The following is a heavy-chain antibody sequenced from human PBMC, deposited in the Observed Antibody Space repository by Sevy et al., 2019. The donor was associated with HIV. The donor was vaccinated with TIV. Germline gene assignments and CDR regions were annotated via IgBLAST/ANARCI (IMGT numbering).Heavy chain of an antibody. J-gene: IGHJ6*02. D-gene: IGHD3-3*01. V-gene: IGHV3-9*01. Sequence: GGSLRLSCAASGFTFDDYAMHWVRQAPGKGLEWVSGISWNSGSIGYADSVKGRFTISRDNAKNSLYLQMNSLRAEDTALYYCAKGSGLGESYYYYYGMDVWGQGTTVTVSS. CDR3: AKGSGLGESYYYYYGMDV. CDR1: GFTFDDYA. CDR2: ISWNSGSI.